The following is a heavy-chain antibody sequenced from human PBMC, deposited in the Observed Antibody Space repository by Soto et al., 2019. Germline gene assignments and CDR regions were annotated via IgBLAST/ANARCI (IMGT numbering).Heavy chain of an antibody. V-gene: IGHV3-23*01. Sequence: VHLLQSGGGLAQPGGSLRVSCAASGFIFSNYAMSWVRQAPGKGLEWVSAISGGGGNTYYADSVKGRFTISRDKSTNTLYLQMTSLRAKDSAIYYCVKLGGNPSTDSWGQGTQVTVSS. J-gene: IGHJ4*02. CDR2: ISGGGGNT. CDR3: VKLGGNPSTDS. CDR1: GFIFSNYA. D-gene: IGHD1-1*01.